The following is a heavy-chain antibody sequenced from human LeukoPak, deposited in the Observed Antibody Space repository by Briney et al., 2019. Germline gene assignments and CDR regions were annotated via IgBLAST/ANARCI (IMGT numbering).Heavy chain of an antibody. CDR2: ISPTGGST. CDR1: GYTFTSNY. V-gene: IGHV1-46*01. J-gene: IGHJ6*03. Sequence: ASVKVSCKAFGYTFTSNYMHWVRQAPGQGPEWMGVISPTGGSTTYAQKFQGRVTMTTDTSTSTAYMELRSLRSDDTAVYYCARISSSWPYYYYYMDVWGKGTTVTISS. CDR3: ARISSSWPYYYYYMDV. D-gene: IGHD6-13*01.